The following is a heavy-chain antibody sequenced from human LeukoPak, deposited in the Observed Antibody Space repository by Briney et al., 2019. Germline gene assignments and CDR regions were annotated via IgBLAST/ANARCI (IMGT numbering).Heavy chain of an antibody. V-gene: IGHV4-59*13. Sequence: SETLSLTCTVSGASISGYYWNWIRQSPGKGLGWIAFIFHTGNSNYNPSLTGRVTISIDTSKNQFSLKLKSVTAADTAVYYCAGNRNALGDINWLDPWGQGTLVTVSS. D-gene: IGHD1/OR15-1a*01. CDR1: GASISGYY. CDR2: IFHTGNS. CDR3: AGNRNALGDINWLDP. J-gene: IGHJ5*02.